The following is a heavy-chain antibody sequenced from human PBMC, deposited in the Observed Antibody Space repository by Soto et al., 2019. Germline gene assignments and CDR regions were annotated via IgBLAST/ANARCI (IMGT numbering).Heavy chain of an antibody. CDR1: GFTFSSYG. Sequence: QVQLVEYGGGVVQPRRSLRLSCAASGFTFSSYGMHWVRQAPGKGLEWVALISYDGSDKYYADSVKGRFTISRDNSKNTLYLQMNSLRVEDTAVYYCGAGQYFSDYWGQGTLVTVSS. CDR3: GAGQYFSDY. D-gene: IGHD1-26*01. V-gene: IGHV3-30*03. J-gene: IGHJ4*02. CDR2: ISYDGSDK.